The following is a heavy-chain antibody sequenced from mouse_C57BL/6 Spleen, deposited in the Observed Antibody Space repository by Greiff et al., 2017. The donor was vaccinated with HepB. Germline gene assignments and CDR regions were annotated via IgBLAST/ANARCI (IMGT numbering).Heavy chain of an antibody. D-gene: IGHD2-3*01. CDR2: INPNYGTT. CDR1: GYSFTDYN. Sequence: EVKLMESGPELVKPGASVKISCKASGYSFTDYNMNWVKQSNGKSLEWIGVINPNYGTTSYNQKFKGKATLTVDQSSSTAYMQLNSLTSEDSAVYYCARGGSAGYYDYFDYWGQGTTLTVSS. CDR3: ARGGSAGYYDYFDY. V-gene: IGHV1-39*01. J-gene: IGHJ2*01.